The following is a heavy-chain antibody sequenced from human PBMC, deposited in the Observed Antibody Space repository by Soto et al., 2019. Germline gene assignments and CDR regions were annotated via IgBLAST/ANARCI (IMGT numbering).Heavy chain of an antibody. Sequence: EVQLVESGGGLVQPGGSLRLSCAASGFTFSSYSMNWVRQAPGKGLEWVSYISSSSSTIYYADSVKGRSTISRDNAKNSLYLQMNSLRAEDTAVYYCARSRDGYNSPLDYWGQGTLVTVSS. CDR1: GFTFSSYS. J-gene: IGHJ4*02. V-gene: IGHV3-48*01. CDR3: ARSRDGYNSPLDY. D-gene: IGHD5-12*01. CDR2: ISSSSSTI.